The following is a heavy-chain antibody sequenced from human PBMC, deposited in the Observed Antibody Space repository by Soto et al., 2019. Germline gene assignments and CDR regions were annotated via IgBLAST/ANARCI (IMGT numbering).Heavy chain of an antibody. CDR2: IYPGDSET. CDR1: GYSFTSYW. Sequence: PGESLKISCKDSGYSFTSYWIGWVRQMPGKGLEWMGIIYPGDSETKYSPSFQGQVTISADKSINTAYLQWSSLKASDTAMYYCARRPKAAGGPGGFDQWGQGTLVTVSS. D-gene: IGHD6-13*01. CDR3: ARRPKAAGGPGGFDQ. J-gene: IGHJ4*02. V-gene: IGHV5-51*01.